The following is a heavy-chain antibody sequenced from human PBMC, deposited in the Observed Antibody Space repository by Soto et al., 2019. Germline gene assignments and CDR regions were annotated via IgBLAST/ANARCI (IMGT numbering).Heavy chain of an antibody. CDR1: GFTFSSYA. Sequence: GGSLRLSCTVSGFTFSSYAMTWVRQAPGKGLQWVSGISASGTSTYYVDSVKGRFTISRDNSKNTLYLQMDSLRAEDTAVYYCAKSAKFAAAGFFDIWGQGTLVTVSS. CDR3: AKSAKFAAAGFFDI. V-gene: IGHV3-23*01. CDR2: ISASGTST. D-gene: IGHD6-13*01. J-gene: IGHJ4*02.